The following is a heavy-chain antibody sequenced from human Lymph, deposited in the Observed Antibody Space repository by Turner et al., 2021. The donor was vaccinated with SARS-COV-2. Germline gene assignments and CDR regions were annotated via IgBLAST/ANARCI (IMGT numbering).Heavy chain of an antibody. Sequence: QVQLVQSGAELNKPGASLTVSCKVSGYTLTELSIHWVRQAPGKWFEWMGGFDPEDGETIYAQKFQGRVTMTEDTSTDTADMELSSLRSEDTAVYYWATLKSNWKRLTGRYYFDFWGQGTLVTVSS. CDR3: ATLKSNWKRLTGRYYFDF. CDR2: FDPEDGET. J-gene: IGHJ4*02. V-gene: IGHV1-24*01. D-gene: IGHD1-20*01. CDR1: GYTLTELS.